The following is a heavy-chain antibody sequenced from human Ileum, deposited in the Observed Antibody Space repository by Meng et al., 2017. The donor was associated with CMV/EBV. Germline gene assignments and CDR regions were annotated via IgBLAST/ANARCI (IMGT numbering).Heavy chain of an antibody. J-gene: IGHJ4*02. V-gene: IGHV1-8*03. CDR3: ARLTRDGFKLGQAY. Sequence: ASVKVSCKASGYTFTSYDINWVRQATGQGLEWMGWMNPNSGNTGYAQKFQGRVTITRNTSISTAYMELSSLRSEDTAVYYCARLTRDGFKLGQAYWGQGTLVTVSS. CDR2: MNPNSGNT. CDR1: GYTFTSYD. D-gene: IGHD5-24*01.